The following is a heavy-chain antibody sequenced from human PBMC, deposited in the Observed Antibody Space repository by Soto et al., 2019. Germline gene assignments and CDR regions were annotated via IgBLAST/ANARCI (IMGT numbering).Heavy chain of an antibody. Sequence: QVQLVQSAAEVKKPGASVKVSCKASGYSFTSYGISWVRRAPGQGLEWMGWVSAYNGHTQFAQRFQGRVTMTTDTPTKTAYMELRNLRSDDTAHYYCARDLTIVPATHPRLENYGMDVWGQGTTVSVSS. CDR1: GYSFTSYG. CDR2: VSAYNGHT. CDR3: ARDLTIVPATHPRLENYGMDV. J-gene: IGHJ6*02. D-gene: IGHD1-26*01. V-gene: IGHV1-18*01.